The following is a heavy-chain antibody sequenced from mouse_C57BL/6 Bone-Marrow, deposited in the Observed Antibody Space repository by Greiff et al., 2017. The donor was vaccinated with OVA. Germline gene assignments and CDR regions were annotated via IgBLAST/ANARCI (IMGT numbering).Heavy chain of an antibody. V-gene: IGHV7-3*01. Sequence: EVKLMESGGGLVQPGGSLSLSCAASGFTFTDYYMSWVRQPPGKALEWLGFIRNKANGYTTEYSASVKGRFTISRDNSQSILYLQMNALRAEDSATYYCARYDYDGYYYAMDYWGKGTSVTVSS. CDR2: IRNKANGYTT. CDR1: GFTFTDYY. J-gene: IGHJ4*01. CDR3: ARYDYDGYYYAMDY. D-gene: IGHD2-4*01.